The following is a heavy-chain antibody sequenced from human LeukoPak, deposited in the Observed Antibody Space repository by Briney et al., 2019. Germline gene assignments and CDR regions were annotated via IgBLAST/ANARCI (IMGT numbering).Heavy chain of an antibody. V-gene: IGHV1-18*01. CDR2: ISGYTEAT. J-gene: IGHJ4*02. CDR1: GYTFTSYG. Sequence: ASVKVSCKASGYTFTSYGISWVRQAPGQGLEWMGWISGYTEATHYSVKLQDRLTVTTDTSTNTAYMELRSLRSADTAVYFCARDTPGLAKLFDYWGQGTLVTVSS. D-gene: IGHD2-15*01. CDR3: ARDTPGLAKLFDY.